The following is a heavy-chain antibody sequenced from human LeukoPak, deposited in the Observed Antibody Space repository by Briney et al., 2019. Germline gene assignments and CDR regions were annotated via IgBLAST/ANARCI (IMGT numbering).Heavy chain of an antibody. CDR2: ISYDGSNK. Sequence: PGRSLRLSCEASGFTFSSYGMHWVRQAPGKGLEWVAVISYDGSNKYYADSVKGRFTISRDNSKNTLYLQMNSLRAEDTAVYYCAKDRYIAVAGPLDYWGQGTLVTVSS. CDR1: GFTFSSYG. CDR3: AKDRYIAVAGPLDY. D-gene: IGHD6-19*01. J-gene: IGHJ4*02. V-gene: IGHV3-30*18.